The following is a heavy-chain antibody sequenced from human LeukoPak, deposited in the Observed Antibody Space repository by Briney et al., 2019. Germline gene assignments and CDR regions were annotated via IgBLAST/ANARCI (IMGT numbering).Heavy chain of an antibody. V-gene: IGHV4-61*02. Sequence: PSETLSLTCTVSRGSINGGSYYWSWIRQPAGKGLEWIGRISTSGRTNYNPSLKSRVTISVDTSKNQFSLKLSSVTAADTAVYYCSSSAWYFRGYDAFDVWGQGTVVTVFS. CDR1: RGSINGGSYY. J-gene: IGHJ3*01. D-gene: IGHD6-19*01. CDR3: SSSAWYFRGYDAFDV. CDR2: ISTSGRT.